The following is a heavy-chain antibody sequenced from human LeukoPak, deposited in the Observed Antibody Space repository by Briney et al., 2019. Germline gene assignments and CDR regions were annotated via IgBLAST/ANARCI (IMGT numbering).Heavy chain of an antibody. V-gene: IGHV3-23*01. CDR2: ISGSGGGT. CDR3: AKEVVATIMGRYYYYGLDV. CDR1: GFTFRSYA. Sequence: GGSLRLSCAASGFTFRSYAMSWVRQAPGKGLEWVSAISGSGGGTYYADSVKGRFIISRDNSKNTLHLEVNSLRGEDTAVYYCAKEVVATIMGRYYYYGLDVWGQGTTVTVSS. D-gene: IGHD5-12*01. J-gene: IGHJ6*02.